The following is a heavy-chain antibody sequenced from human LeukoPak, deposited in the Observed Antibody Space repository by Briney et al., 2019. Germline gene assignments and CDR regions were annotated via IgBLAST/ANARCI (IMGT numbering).Heavy chain of an antibody. V-gene: IGHV1-8*01. Sequence: ASVKASCKAFGYTFTGYDINWVGQATGHGLEWMGWMYPNSGNTGYAQKFQGRATMTRNTSISTAYMELSSLRSEDTAVYYCARGRPFDYWGQGTLVTVSS. CDR3: ARGRPFDY. CDR2: MYPNSGNT. J-gene: IGHJ4*02. CDR1: GYTFTGYD.